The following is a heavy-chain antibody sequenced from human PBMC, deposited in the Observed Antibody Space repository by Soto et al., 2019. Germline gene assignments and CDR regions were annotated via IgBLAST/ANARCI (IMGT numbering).Heavy chain of an antibody. CDR1: GFIFSSYG. Sequence: EVQLLESGGGLIQPGGSLRLSCAASGFIFSSYGMNWVRQAPGKGLEWVSSINENGGDTYYAESMRGRFTMSRDNVKSTLSLQMDSLRPEDTAVEYCVRRGPKKEGYYKCASMDGLRQGTTLTLCS. J-gene: IGHJ6*02. D-gene: IGHD3-22*01. V-gene: IGHV3-23*01. CDR2: INENGGDT. CDR3: VRRGPKKEGYYKCASMDG.